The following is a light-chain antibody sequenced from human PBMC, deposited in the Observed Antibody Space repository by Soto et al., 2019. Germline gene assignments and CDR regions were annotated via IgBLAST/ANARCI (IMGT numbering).Light chain of an antibody. CDR2: EVS. V-gene: IGLV2-8*01. CDR1: SSDVGAYNY. Sequence: QSALTQPPSASGSPGQSVTISCTGSSSDVGAYNYVSWYQQHPGKAPKLMIYEVSERPSGVPDRFSGSKSGNTASLTVSGLQAEDEADYYCSSYAGSNNNYVFGTGTKLTVL. CDR3: SSYAGSNNNYV. J-gene: IGLJ1*01.